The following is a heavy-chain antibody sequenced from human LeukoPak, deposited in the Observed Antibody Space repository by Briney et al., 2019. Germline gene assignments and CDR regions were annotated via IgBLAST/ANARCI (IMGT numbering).Heavy chain of an antibody. CDR1: GGSLHRSF. D-gene: IGHD3/OR15-3a*01. V-gene: IGHV4-59*07. CDR2: VYSSGTT. Sequence: PSDTLSPTCVVSGGSLHRSFWTWVRQPPGKGLEWIGRVYSSGTTDYSPSLKSRLTISIDTSKNQFSLRLASVTAADTAVYYCGRRPAVDGPIDNWGQGILVAVSS. J-gene: IGHJ4*02. CDR3: GRRPAVDGPIDN.